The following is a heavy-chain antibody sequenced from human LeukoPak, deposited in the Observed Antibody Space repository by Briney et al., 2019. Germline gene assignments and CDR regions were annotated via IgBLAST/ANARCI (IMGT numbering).Heavy chain of an antibody. J-gene: IGHJ5*02. D-gene: IGHD2-2*02. CDR1: GGSFSGYY. CDR3: ASQVKYQLLYDGNWFDP. Sequence: PSETLSLTCAVYGGSFSGYYWSWIRQPPGKGLEWIGEINHSGSTNYNPSLKSRVTISVDTSKNQFSLKLSSVTAADTAVYYCASQVKYQLLYDGNWFDPWGQGTLVTVSS. V-gene: IGHV4-34*01. CDR2: INHSGST.